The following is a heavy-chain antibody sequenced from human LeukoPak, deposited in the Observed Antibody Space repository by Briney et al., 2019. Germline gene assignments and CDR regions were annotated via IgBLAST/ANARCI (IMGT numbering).Heavy chain of an antibody. CDR2: IRSKANSYAT. Sequence: PGGSLRLSCAASGFTFSGSAMHWVRQASGKGLEWVGRIRSKANSYATAYAASVKGRFTISRDDSKNTLYLQMNSLRAEDTAVYYCARDSSNWFDPWGQGTLVTVSS. CDR1: GFTFSGSA. D-gene: IGHD6-6*01. CDR3: ARDSSNWFDP. J-gene: IGHJ5*02. V-gene: IGHV3-73*01.